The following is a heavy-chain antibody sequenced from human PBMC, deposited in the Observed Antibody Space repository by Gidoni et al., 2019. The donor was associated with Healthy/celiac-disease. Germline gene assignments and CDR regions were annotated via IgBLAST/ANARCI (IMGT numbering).Heavy chain of an antibody. J-gene: IGHJ4*02. CDR1: GWSFSGYY. D-gene: IGHD3-16*01. V-gene: IGHV4-34*01. CDR2: INHSGST. Sequence: QVQLQQWGAGLLKPSETLSLTCAVYGWSFSGYYWSWIRQPPGKGLEWIGEINHSGSTNYNPSLKSRVTISVDTSKNQFSLKLSSVTAADTAVYYCARGSKWIKRLGTDFDYWGQGTLVTVSS. CDR3: ARGSKWIKRLGTDFDY.